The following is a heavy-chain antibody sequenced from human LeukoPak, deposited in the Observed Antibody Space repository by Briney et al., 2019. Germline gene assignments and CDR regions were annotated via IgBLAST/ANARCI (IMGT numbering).Heavy chain of an antibody. CDR1: GFTFSSYA. V-gene: IGHV3-30-3*01. J-gene: IGHJ5*02. D-gene: IGHD2-2*01. CDR3: ARDRYCSSTGCYNWFDP. CDR2: ISYDGSNK. Sequence: GRSLRLSCAASGFTFSSYAMHWVRQAPGKGLEWVAVISYDGSNKYYADSVKGRFTISRDNAKNTLYLQMNSRRAEDTAVYYCARDRYCSSTGCYNWFDPWGQGTLVTVSS.